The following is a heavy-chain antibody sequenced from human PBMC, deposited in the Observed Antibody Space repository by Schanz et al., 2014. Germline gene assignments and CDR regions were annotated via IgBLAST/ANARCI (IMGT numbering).Heavy chain of an antibody. V-gene: IGHV3-48*04. J-gene: IGHJ4*02. D-gene: IGHD3-9*01. Sequence: QLVGSGGGLIQPGGSLRLSCTASGFAFSSYSMNWVRQAPGKGLEWVSYISGTTTYTNYADSVKGRFTISRDNAKNTLYLQMNSLRAEDTAVYYCARDSRPNYDFLTAYYSIDYWGQGTLVTVSS. CDR3: ARDSRPNYDFLTAYYSIDY. CDR1: GFAFSSYS. CDR2: ISGTTTYT.